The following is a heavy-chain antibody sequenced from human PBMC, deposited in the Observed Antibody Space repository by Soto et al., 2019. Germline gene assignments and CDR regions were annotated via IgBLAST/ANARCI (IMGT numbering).Heavy chain of an antibody. D-gene: IGHD3-10*01. CDR1: GCSITSSSYY. Sequence: QLQLQESGPGLVKPSETLSLTCTVSGCSITSSSYYWVWIRHPPGKGLEWIGTIYYSGSTYYTPSLKGRATLSVDTSKNHSSLNVISVTAAYTAVYYWARHPHWLRGSGSYLRLSLFDSWGQGTLVTVSS. J-gene: IGHJ5*01. CDR2: IYYSGST. CDR3: ARHPHWLRGSGSYLRLSLFDS. V-gene: IGHV4-39*01.